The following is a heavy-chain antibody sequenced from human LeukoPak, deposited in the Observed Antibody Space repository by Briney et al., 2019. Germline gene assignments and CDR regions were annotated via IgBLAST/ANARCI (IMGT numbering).Heavy chain of an antibody. CDR1: GGSFSGYY. CDR2: INHSGST. V-gene: IGHV4-34*01. D-gene: IGHD1-26*01. CDR3: ARLKWELLHFGYFDY. J-gene: IGHJ4*02. Sequence: SETLSLTCAVYGGSFSGYYWSWIRQPPGKGLEWIGEINHSGSTNYNPSLKSRVTISVDTSKNQFSLKLSSMTAADTAVYYCARLKWELLHFGYFDYWGQGTLVTVSS.